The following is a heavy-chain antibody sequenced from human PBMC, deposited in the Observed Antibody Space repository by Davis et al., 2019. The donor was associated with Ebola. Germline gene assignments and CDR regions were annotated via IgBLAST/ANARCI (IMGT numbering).Heavy chain of an antibody. J-gene: IGHJ6*03. D-gene: IGHD3-3*01. CDR2: IKQDGSEK. V-gene: IGHV3-7*01. CDR1: GFTFSSYW. Sequence: PGGSLGLSCAASGFTFSSYWMSWVRQAPGKGLEWVANIKQDGSEKYYVDSVKGRFTISRDNAKNSLDLQMNSLRAEDTAVYYCAKGGSDFWSGYGILGYYMDVWGKGTTVTVSS. CDR3: AKGGSDFWSGYGILGYYMDV.